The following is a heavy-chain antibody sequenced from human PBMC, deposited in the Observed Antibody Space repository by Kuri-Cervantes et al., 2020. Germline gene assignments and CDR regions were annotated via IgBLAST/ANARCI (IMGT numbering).Heavy chain of an antibody. Sequence: GGSLRLSCAASGFTFSSYAMHWVRQAPGKGLEWVAVISYDGSNKYYADSVKGRFTISRDNSKNTLYLQMNSLRAEDTAVYYCARARGYSGSLYFDYWGQGTLVTVSS. CDR1: GFTFSSYA. J-gene: IGHJ4*02. D-gene: IGHD1-26*01. CDR3: ARARGYSGSLYFDY. CDR2: ISYDGSNK. V-gene: IGHV3-30-3*01.